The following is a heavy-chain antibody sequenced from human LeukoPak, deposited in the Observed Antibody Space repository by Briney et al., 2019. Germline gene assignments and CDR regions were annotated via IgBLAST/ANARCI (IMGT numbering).Heavy chain of an antibody. J-gene: IGHJ4*02. CDR3: ARGDCSSTSCYSFVY. CDR1: GYTFTGYY. CDR2: INAGNGNT. D-gene: IGHD2-2*02. V-gene: IGHV1-3*01. Sequence: GASVKVSCKASGYTFTGYYMHWVRQAPGQRLEWMGWINAGNGNTKYSQKFQGRVTITRDTSASTAYMELSSLRSEDTAVYYCARGDCSSTSCYSFVYWGQGTLVTVSS.